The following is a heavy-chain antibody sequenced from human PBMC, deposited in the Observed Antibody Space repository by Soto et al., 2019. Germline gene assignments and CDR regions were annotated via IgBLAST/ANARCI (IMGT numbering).Heavy chain of an antibody. CDR3: AALDTAMVKTAGY. V-gene: IGHV3-7*01. J-gene: IGHJ4*02. D-gene: IGHD5-18*01. CDR2: VKQDGSEE. CDR1: GYSISTYW. Sequence: EVQLVESGGGLVQPGGSLRLSCAASGYSISTYWMSWVRQAPGKGLEWAANVKQDGSEEYYVDAVKGRFTISRDNAKNMLYLQMNGLRAEDTAVYYCAALDTAMVKTAGYWGQGTLVTVSS.